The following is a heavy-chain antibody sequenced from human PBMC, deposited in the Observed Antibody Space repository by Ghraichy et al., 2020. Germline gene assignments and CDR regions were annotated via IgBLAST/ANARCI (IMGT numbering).Heavy chain of an antibody. CDR3: AKSGSGWSGFWGS. CDR1: GFTFSTYT. J-gene: IGHJ5*02. CDR2: ISGSGGNI. Sequence: GGSLRLSCAASGFTFSTYTMSWVRRAPGKGLDWVSAISGSGGNIYHAESVKGRFTISRDNSKNMVYLQMNSLRPEDTAVYYCAKSGSGWSGFWGSWGQGAMGPGSS. V-gene: IGHV3-23*01. D-gene: IGHD6-19*01.